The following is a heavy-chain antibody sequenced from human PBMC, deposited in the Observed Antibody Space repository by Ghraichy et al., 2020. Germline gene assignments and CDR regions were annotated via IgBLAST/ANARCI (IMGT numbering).Heavy chain of an antibody. J-gene: IGHJ4*02. V-gene: IGHV3-48*02. CDR2: ISLSRSTI. D-gene: IGHD4-17*01. CDR1: GFTFSNYN. Sequence: GGSLRLSCAASGFTFSNYNMNWVRQAPGKGLEWVSHISLSRSTIYYADSVKGRFTISRDNAKNSLYLQMNSLRDEDTAVYSCARSYGDYLDYRGQGTLVTVSS. CDR3: ARSYGDYLDY.